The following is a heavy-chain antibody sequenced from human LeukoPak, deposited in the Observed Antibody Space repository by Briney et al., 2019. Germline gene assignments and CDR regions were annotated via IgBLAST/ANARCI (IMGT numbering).Heavy chain of an antibody. CDR1: GFTVSNNF. Sequence: GGSLGLSCAASGFTVSNNFMTWVRQAPGKGLEWVSVIYSGDSAYYADSVKGRFTISRDNSKNTLYLQMNSLRADDTAVYYCARGSDSSRWYRGQGTLVTVSS. D-gene: IGHD6-13*01. J-gene: IGHJ4*02. CDR3: ARGSDSSRWY. V-gene: IGHV3-53*01. CDR2: IYSGDSA.